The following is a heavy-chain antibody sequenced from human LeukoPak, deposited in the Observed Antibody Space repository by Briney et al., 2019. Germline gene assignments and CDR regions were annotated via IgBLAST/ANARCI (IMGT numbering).Heavy chain of an antibody. CDR1: GFTFDDYA. Sequence: PGRSLRLSCAASGFTFDDYAMHWVRQAPGKGLEWVSGISWNSGSIGYADSVKGRFTISRDNAKNSLYLQMNSLRAEDTALYYCAKDHYSTNGPYYFDYWGQGTLVTVSS. V-gene: IGHV3-9*01. D-gene: IGHD6-13*01. CDR3: AKDHYSTNGPYYFDY. J-gene: IGHJ4*02. CDR2: ISWNSGSI.